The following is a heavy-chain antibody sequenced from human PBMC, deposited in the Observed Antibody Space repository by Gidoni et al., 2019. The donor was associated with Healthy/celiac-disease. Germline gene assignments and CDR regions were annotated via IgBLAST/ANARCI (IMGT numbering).Heavy chain of an antibody. CDR2: ISSSSSYI. J-gene: IGHJ4*02. Sequence: EVQLVESGGGLVKPGGSLRLSCAASGFTFSSYSMNWVRQAPGKGLEWVSSISSSSSYIYYAGSVKGRFTISRDNAKNSLYLQMNSLRAEDTAVYYCARGRWLRHSGGYYFDYWGQGTLVTVSS. V-gene: IGHV3-21*01. CDR3: ARGRWLRHSGGYYFDY. CDR1: GFTFSSYS. D-gene: IGHD5-12*01.